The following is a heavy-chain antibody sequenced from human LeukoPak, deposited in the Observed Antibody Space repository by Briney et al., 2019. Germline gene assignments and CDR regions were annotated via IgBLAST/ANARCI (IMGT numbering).Heavy chain of an antibody. Sequence: SETLSLTCTVSGGSISSYYWSWIRQPPGKGLEWIGYIYYSGSTNYNPSLKSRVTISVDTSKNQFSLKLSSVTAADTAAYYCARSQRSRSWESAFDIWGHGTMVTVSS. D-gene: IGHD1-26*01. CDR1: GGSISSYY. CDR2: IYYSGST. V-gene: IGHV4-59*08. CDR3: ARSQRSRSWESAFDI. J-gene: IGHJ3*02.